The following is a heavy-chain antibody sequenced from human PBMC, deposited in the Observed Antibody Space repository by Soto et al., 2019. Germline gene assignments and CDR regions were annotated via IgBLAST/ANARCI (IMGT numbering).Heavy chain of an antibody. V-gene: IGHV3-74*01. CDR1: GFTFSNYW. CDR2: INSYGTSV. J-gene: IGHJ3*02. CDR3: ARWVGYCSGSTYQYAFDI. Sequence: EVQLVESGGDLVHPGGSLRLSCAASGFTFSNYWMHWVRQAPGKGLVWVSRINSYGTSVNYAESVKGRFTISRDNVKNTIYQQMNSLRDAAMAVSYCARWVGYCSGSTYQYAFDIWGQGTMVTVSS. D-gene: IGHD2-15*01.